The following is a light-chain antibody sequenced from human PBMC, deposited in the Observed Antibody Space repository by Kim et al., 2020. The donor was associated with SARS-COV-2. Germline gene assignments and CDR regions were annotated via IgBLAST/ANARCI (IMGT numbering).Light chain of an antibody. CDR1: SGHSTYA. V-gene: IGLV4-69*01. Sequence: QLVLTQSPSASASLGASVRLTCTLSSGHSTYAIAWHQQPPEKGPRFLMNLYSDGSQTRGDGIPDRFSGSSFGAERYLTISSLQPEDEADYYCQTHGTGGVMFGGGTQLTVL. J-gene: IGLJ7*01. CDR3: QTHGTGGVM. CDR2: LYSDGSQ.